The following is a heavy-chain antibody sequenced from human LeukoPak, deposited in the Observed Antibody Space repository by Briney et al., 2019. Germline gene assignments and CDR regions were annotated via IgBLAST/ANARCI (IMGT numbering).Heavy chain of an antibody. CDR3: ARRLSGYYTYYFDY. J-gene: IGHJ4*02. CDR1: GGSISSSSYY. V-gene: IGHV4-39*01. CDR2: IYYSGST. D-gene: IGHD3-22*01. Sequence: KSSETLSLTCTVSGGSISSSSYYWGWIRQPPGKGLEWIGSIGSIYYSGSTYYNPSLKSRVTISVDTSKNQFSLKLSSVTAADTAVYYCARRLSGYYTYYFDYWGPGTLVTVSS.